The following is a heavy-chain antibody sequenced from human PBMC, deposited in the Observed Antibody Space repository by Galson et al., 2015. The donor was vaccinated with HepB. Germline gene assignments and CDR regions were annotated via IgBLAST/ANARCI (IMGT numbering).Heavy chain of an antibody. J-gene: IGHJ5*02. D-gene: IGHD6-13*01. Sequence: SLRLSCAASGFIFNNYSLHWVRQAPGKGQEWVAFIYYDGNYKYYADSLKGRFIISRDKSNNTLYLQMNSLIPEDTAIYYCARGKVVGYSSSYYNWCDPWGQGTLVTVSS. CDR3: ARGKVVGYSSSYYNWCDP. CDR2: IYYDGNYK. CDR1: GFIFNNYS. V-gene: IGHV3-30*02.